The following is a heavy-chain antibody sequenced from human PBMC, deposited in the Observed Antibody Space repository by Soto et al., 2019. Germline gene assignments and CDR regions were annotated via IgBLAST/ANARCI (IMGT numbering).Heavy chain of an antibody. J-gene: IGHJ4*02. CDR2: INPNSGAT. Sequence: QLVQSGAEVKKPGASVKVSCKTSGYTFTDDYLHWVRQVPGQGLEWMGWINPNSGATNYAQKFQGRVTMTSDTSFSTGYMELSRLKSDDTAVYYCARDRGDRGGGRYRFDYRGQGTLVTVSS. CDR1: GYTFTDDY. V-gene: IGHV1-2*02. D-gene: IGHD1-26*01. CDR3: ARDRGDRGGGRYRFDY.